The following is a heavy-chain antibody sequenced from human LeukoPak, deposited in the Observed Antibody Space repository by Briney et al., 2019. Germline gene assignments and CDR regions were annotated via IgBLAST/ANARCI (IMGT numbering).Heavy chain of an antibody. J-gene: IGHJ4*02. Sequence: ASVKVSCKASGHSFTDFAMHWVRQAPGQRPEWMGWINTANGNTRYSQKLQGRVTITGDTSVSTAYMELSSLTSQDTAVYYCAKMTTGKFEYWGQGTLVTVSS. V-gene: IGHV1-3*04. CDR1: GHSFTDFA. CDR3: AKMTTGKFEY. CDR2: INTANGNT. D-gene: IGHD3-10*01.